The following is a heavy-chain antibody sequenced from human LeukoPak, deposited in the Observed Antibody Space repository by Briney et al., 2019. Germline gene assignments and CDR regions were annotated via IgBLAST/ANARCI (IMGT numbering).Heavy chain of an antibody. CDR3: AIIITYYYGSGSYWDAFDI. CDR2: IYPGDSDT. J-gene: IGHJ3*02. Sequence: GESLKISCKGSGYSFTSYWIGWVRQMPGKGLGWMGIIYPGDSDTRYSPSFQGQVTISADKSISTAYLQWSSLKASDTAMYYCAIIITYYYGSGSYWDAFDIWGQGTMVTVSS. D-gene: IGHD3-10*01. CDR1: GYSFTSYW. V-gene: IGHV5-51*01.